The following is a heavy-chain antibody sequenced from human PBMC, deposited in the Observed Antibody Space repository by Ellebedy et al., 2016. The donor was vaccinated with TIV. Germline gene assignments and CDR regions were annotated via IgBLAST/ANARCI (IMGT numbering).Heavy chain of an antibody. J-gene: IGHJ4*02. D-gene: IGHD2-15*01. Sequence: ASVKVSXXPSGYTLPTFYMHWVRQAPGQGLEWMGWIRPNSGDTGYAQKFQGRVTMTSDTSISTAYMELNRLRSDDTAVYYCARETYCDGGGCYQEVPFDYWGQGTLVTVSS. CDR1: GYTLPTFY. CDR2: IRPNSGDT. V-gene: IGHV1-2*02. CDR3: ARETYCDGGGCYQEVPFDY.